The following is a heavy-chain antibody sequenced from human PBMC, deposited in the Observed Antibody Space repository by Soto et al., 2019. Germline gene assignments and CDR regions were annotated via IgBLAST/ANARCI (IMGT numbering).Heavy chain of an antibody. D-gene: IGHD3-10*01. CDR2: IDWDDDK. V-gene: IGHV2-70*04. Sequence: SGPTLVNPTQTLTLTCTFSGFSLSTSGMRVSWIRQPPGKALEWLARIDWDDDKFYSTSLKTRLTISKDTSKNQVVLTMTNMDPVDTATYYCAWTITLGSLFDYWGQGTLVTVSS. CDR1: GFSLSTSGMR. J-gene: IGHJ4*02. CDR3: AWTITLGSLFDY.